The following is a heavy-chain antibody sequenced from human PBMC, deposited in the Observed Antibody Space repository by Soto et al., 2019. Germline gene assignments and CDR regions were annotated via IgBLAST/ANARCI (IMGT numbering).Heavy chain of an antibody. CDR2: INYSGTT. CDR3: ARKPPGTGEFDY. Sequence: SETLSLTCAVSGYSISSNNWWGWIRQPPGKGLEWIGYINYSGTTYHNPSLKSRVTMSVDAPKNQFSLKLRSVTGVDTAVYYCARKPPGTGEFDYWGQGTLVTVS. J-gene: IGHJ4*02. D-gene: IGHD3-16*01. V-gene: IGHV4-28*01. CDR1: GYSISSNNW.